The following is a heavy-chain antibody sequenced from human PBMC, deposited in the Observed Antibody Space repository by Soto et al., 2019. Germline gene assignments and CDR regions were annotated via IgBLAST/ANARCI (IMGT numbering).Heavy chain of an antibody. J-gene: IGHJ4*02. Sequence: SETLSLTCTVSGGSISSSSYYWGWIRQPPGKGLEWIGSIYYSGSTYYNPSLKSRVTISVDTSKNQFSLKLSSVTAADTAVYYCARLGPFDYDSSGYDYWGQGTLVTVSS. CDR2: IYYSGST. D-gene: IGHD3-22*01. CDR1: GGSISSSSYY. V-gene: IGHV4-39*01. CDR3: ARLGPFDYDSSGYDY.